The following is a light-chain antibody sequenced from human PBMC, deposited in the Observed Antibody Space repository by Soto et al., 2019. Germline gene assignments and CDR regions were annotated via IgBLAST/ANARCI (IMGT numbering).Light chain of an antibody. CDR3: SSYTSSSKV. Sequence: QSALTQPASVSGSPGQSITFSCTGTSSDVGGYNYVSWYQQHPGKAPKLMIYDVSNRPSGVSNRFSGSKSGNTASLTISGLQAEDEADYYCSSYTSSSKVFGTGTKVTVL. CDR2: DVS. CDR1: SSDVGGYNY. J-gene: IGLJ1*01. V-gene: IGLV2-14*01.